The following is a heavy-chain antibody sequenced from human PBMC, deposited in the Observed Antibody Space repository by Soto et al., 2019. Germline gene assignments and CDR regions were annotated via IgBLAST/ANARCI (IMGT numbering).Heavy chain of an antibody. CDR2: IFYSGST. CDR1: GVSISSSSYS. D-gene: IGHD2-21*02. V-gene: IGHV4-39*01. CDR3: SVAYCGGDCLDF. J-gene: IGHJ4*02. Sequence: PSETLSLTCTVSGVSISSSSYSWGCIRQPPGKGLEWIGSIFYSGSTYYNPSLESRVTMSVDTSKNQFSLKLNSVTAADTAVYYCSVAYCGGDCLDFWGQGTLVTVSS.